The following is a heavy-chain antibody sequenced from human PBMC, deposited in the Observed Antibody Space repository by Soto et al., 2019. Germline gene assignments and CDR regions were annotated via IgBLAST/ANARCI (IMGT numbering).Heavy chain of an antibody. Sequence: EVQLLESGGGLVQPGGSLRLSCAASGFTFSSYAMSWVRQASGKGLEWVSAISGSGGSTYYADSVKGRLSISRDNSKNTLYLEMSSLGAEVTAVYYCEKWFGEYLEALDIWGQGTMVTVSS. CDR1: GFTFSSYA. CDR3: EKWFGEYLEALDI. V-gene: IGHV3-23*01. CDR2: ISGSGGST. J-gene: IGHJ3*02. D-gene: IGHD3-10*01.